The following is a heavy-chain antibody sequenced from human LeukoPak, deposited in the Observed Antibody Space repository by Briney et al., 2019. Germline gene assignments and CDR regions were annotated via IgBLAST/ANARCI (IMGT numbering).Heavy chain of an antibody. CDR1: GFTFSSYA. CDR3: AKFLGSGGWDSVMDV. J-gene: IGHJ6*04. Sequence: GGSLRLSCAASGFTFSSYAMAWVRQAPGRGLEGFSVISGSGRSTKYADSVKSRFIISRDTSNPPLFLQMNSLRAEDTAVYYCAKFLGSGGWDSVMDVWGKGTTVTVSS. V-gene: IGHV3-23*01. CDR2: ISGSGRST. D-gene: IGHD3-10*01.